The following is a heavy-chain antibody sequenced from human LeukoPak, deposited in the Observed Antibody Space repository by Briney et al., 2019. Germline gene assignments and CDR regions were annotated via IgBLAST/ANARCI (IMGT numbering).Heavy chain of an antibody. V-gene: IGHV4-34*01. J-gene: IGHJ4*02. CDR2: INHSGST. D-gene: IGHD3-10*01. Sequence: MASETLSLTCAVYGGSFRGYYWSWIRQPPGKGLEWIGEINHSGSTNYNPSLKSRVTISVDTSKNQFSLKLSSVTAADTAAHYCARGGDFYGSGIDYWGQGTLVTVSS. CDR3: ARGGDFYGSGIDY. CDR1: GGSFRGYY.